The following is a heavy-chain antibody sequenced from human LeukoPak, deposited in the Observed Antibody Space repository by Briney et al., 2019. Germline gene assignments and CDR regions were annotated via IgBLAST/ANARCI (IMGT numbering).Heavy chain of an antibody. CDR1: GGAVGSNN. CDR2: IYSGGAI. Sequence: GGSLRLSCVAPGGAVGSNNISWVRQAPGKGLEWVSLIYSGGAIRYADSVKGRFTISRDSSKNTLFLQMNDLTVEDTARYYCARRPGNWGQGILVTVSS. CDR3: ARRPGN. J-gene: IGHJ4*02. V-gene: IGHV3-53*01. D-gene: IGHD1-14*01.